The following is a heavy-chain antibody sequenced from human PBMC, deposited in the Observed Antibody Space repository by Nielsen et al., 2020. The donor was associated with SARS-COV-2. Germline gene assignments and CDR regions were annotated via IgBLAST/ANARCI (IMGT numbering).Heavy chain of an antibody. D-gene: IGHD3-9*01. J-gene: IGHJ5*01. CDR2: IRGSSGRT. Sequence: GVLKISCAASGFTFRNYAMSWVRQTPAKGLEWVAGIRGSSGRTDYTDSVKGRFTISRDNSQNTLYLQMSRLGAEDTAIYYCAKDLSDAYDILSGYFESWGQGALVTVSS. CDR3: AKDLSDAYDILSGYFES. V-gene: IGHV3-23*01. CDR1: GFTFRNYA.